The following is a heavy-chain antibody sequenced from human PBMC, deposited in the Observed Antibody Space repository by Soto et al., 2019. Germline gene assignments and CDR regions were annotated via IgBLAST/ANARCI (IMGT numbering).Heavy chain of an antibody. CDR1: GFTFSDHA. CDR2: ISGGGSGA. Sequence: EVQLLESGGGLVQPGGSLRLSCTASGFTFSDHAMTWVRQAPGKGLEWLSGISGGGSGAYYADSVKGRFTVSRANSNNTLCLQMDSLRVEYTAVYYCAIDPWWYTHWGQGTLVTVSS. J-gene: IGHJ4*02. V-gene: IGHV3-23*01. D-gene: IGHD2-15*01. CDR3: AIDPWWYTH.